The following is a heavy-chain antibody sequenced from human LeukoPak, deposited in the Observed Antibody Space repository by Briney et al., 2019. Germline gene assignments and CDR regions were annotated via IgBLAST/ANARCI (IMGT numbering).Heavy chain of an antibody. Sequence: PGRSLRLSCAASGFTFSSYAMHWVRQAPGKGLEWVAVISYDGSNKYYADSVKGRFTISRDNSKNTLYLQMNSLRAEDTAVYYCARGGDTSTWYVEYYFDYWGQGTLVTVSS. CDR2: ISYDGSNK. D-gene: IGHD6-13*01. V-gene: IGHV3-30-3*01. CDR3: ARGGDTSTWYVEYYFDY. CDR1: GFTFSSYA. J-gene: IGHJ4*02.